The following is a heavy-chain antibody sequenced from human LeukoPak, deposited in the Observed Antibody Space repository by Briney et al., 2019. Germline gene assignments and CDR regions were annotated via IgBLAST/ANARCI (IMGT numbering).Heavy chain of an antibody. J-gene: IGHJ5*02. CDR3: AREVRYFGNWFDP. Sequence: SETLSLTCTVSGGSTTDYFWSWIRQPAGKGLEWIGRIYSSGSTNYNASLKSRVTMSVDTSKNQFSLKLSSVTAADTAVYYCAREVRYFGNWFDPWGQGTLVTVSS. CDR1: GGSTTDYF. D-gene: IGHD3-9*01. CDR2: IYSSGST. V-gene: IGHV4-4*07.